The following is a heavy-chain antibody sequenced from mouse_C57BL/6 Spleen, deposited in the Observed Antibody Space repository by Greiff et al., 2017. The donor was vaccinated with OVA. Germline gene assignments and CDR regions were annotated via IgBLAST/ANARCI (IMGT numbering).Heavy chain of an antibody. CDR3: AMERGGYRYLED. D-gene: IGHD2-3*01. CDR2: IDPTSGGT. Sequence: QVQLQQPGAELVKPGASVKLSSKASGYTFTSYWMHWVKQRPGRGLEWIGRIDPTSGGTKYNEKFKSKATLTVDKPSSTAYMQLSSRTAEDSAVNDGAMERGGYRYLEDWGTGTTVTVAA. CDR1: GYTFTSYW. J-gene: IGHJ1*03. V-gene: IGHV1-62-3*01.